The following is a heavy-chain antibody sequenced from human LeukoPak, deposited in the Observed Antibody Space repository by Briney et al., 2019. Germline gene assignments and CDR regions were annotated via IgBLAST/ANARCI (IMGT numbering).Heavy chain of an antibody. Sequence: PSETLSLTCSFSIVPIKNYYWNWIRQSPGKGLQWIGYIYYTGSTDYNFSLKSRVTISLDTSENHFSLSLSSVTAADSALYFCARSGSYYGDFDYWGQGTLVTVSS. CDR1: IVPIKNYY. D-gene: IGHD1-26*01. CDR3: ARSGSYYGDFDY. J-gene: IGHJ4*02. V-gene: IGHV4-59*01. CDR2: IYYTGST.